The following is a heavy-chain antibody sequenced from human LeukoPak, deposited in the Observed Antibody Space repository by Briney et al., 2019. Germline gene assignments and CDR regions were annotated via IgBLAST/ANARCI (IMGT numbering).Heavy chain of an antibody. CDR3: AKGGYYYDSSGYYIFDY. CDR1: GFPFSSYG. J-gene: IGHJ4*02. V-gene: IGHV3-74*01. Sequence: GGSLRLSCAASGFPFSSYGMHWVRQAPGKGLVWVSRINSDGSSTSYADSVKGRFTISRDNAKNSLYLQMNSLRAEDTALYYCAKGGYYYDSSGYYIFDYWGQGTLVTVSS. CDR2: INSDGSST. D-gene: IGHD3-22*01.